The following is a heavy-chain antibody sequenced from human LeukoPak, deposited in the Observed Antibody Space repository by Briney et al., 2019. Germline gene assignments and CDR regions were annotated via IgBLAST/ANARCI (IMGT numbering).Heavy chain of an antibody. V-gene: IGHV4-59*01. J-gene: IGHJ4*02. CDR3: ARGGSSSSWPFYY. CDR2: IHYSGST. CDR1: GGSISSYY. Sequence: PSETLSLTCTVSGGSISSYYWSWIRQPPGKELEWIGYIHYSGSTNYNPSLKSRVTMSVDTSKNQFSLKLTSVTAADTAVYYCARGGSSSSWPFYYWGQGKLVTVSS. D-gene: IGHD6-13*01.